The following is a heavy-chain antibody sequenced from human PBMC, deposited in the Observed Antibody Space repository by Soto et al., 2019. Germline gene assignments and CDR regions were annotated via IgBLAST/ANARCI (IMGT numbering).Heavy chain of an antibody. CDR3: ARGTETLGPRANDALDI. CDR2: INAGSGNT. D-gene: IGHD3-3*02. J-gene: IGHJ3*02. V-gene: IGHV1-3*01. Sequence: ASVKVSCKATGYTFSAYTMNWVRQAPGQSLEWMGWINAGSGNTKYSQNFQGRVSITRDTSASTVYMELTGLTSEDTAVYCCARGTETLGPRANDALDIWGQGTMVTVSS. CDR1: GYTFSAYT.